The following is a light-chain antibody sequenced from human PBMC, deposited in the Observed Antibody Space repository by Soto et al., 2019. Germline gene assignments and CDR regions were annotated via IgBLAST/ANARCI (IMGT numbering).Light chain of an antibody. J-gene: IGKJ3*01. CDR2: GAS. V-gene: IGKV3-20*01. CDR3: QRYGSSPFT. Sequence: EIVLSQSPGTLSLSPGERATLSCRASQSVSSSYFAWYQQKPGQAPRLLIYGASSRSTGIPDRFSVSGSGTDFTLTISRLETEDFALYYCQRYGSSPFTFGPGTKVDIK. CDR1: QSVSSSY.